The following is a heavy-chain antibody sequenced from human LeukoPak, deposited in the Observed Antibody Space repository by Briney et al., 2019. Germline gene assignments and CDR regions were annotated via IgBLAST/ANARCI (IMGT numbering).Heavy chain of an antibody. CDR2: ISDSGGHT. D-gene: IGHD3-10*01. CDR1: GFTFSNYA. V-gene: IGHV3-23*01. CDR3: AKDTYGSGSYGYFGY. J-gene: IGHJ4*02. Sequence: GGSLRLSCAASGFTFSNYAMTWVRQAPGKGLEWVSEISDSGGHTYYADSAKGRFTISRDNSKNTLYLEMNSLRAEDTAIYHCAKDTYGSGSYGYFGYWGQGTLVTVSS.